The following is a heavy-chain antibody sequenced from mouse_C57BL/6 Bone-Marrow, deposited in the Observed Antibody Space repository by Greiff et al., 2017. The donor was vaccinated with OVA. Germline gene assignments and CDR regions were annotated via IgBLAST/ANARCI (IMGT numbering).Heavy chain of an antibody. D-gene: IGHD1-1*02. CDR3: TRRVGGWYFDG. J-gene: IGHJ1*03. V-gene: IGHV1-15*01. CDR1: GYTFTDYE. Sequence: VQLQQSGAELVRPGASVTLSCKASGYTFTDYEMHWVKQTPVHGLEWIGAIDPETGGTAYNQKFKGKAILTADKSSSTAYMELRSLTSEDSAVYYCTRRVGGWYFDGWGTGTTVTVSS. CDR2: IDPETGGT.